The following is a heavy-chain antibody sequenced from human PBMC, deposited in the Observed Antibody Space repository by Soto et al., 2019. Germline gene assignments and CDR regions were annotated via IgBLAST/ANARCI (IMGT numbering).Heavy chain of an antibody. V-gene: IGHV1-18*01. Sequence: ASVKVSCKASGYTFTSYGISWVRQAPGQGLEWMGWISAYNGNTNYAQKLQGRVTMTTDTSTSTAYMELRSLRSDDTAVYYCARRYCSGGSCYSEWGWWIDPWGQGTLVTVSS. CDR2: ISAYNGNT. J-gene: IGHJ5*02. D-gene: IGHD2-15*01. CDR1: GYTFTSYG. CDR3: ARRYCSGGSCYSEWGWWIDP.